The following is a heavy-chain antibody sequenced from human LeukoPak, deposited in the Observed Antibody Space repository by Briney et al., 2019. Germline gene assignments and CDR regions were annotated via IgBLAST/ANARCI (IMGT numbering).Heavy chain of an antibody. V-gene: IGHV4-61*02. D-gene: IGHD3-10*01. J-gene: IGHJ3*02. CDR1: GVSISSGSYY. CDR2: IYTSGST. CDR3: ARQVYYYGSGSPFLRVTFDI. Sequence: ASETLSLTCTVSGVSISSGSYYWSWIRQPAGKGLEWIGRIYTSGSTNYNPSLKSRVTISVDTSKNQFSLKLSSVTAADTAVYYCARQVYYYGSGSPFLRVTFDIWGQGTMVTVSS.